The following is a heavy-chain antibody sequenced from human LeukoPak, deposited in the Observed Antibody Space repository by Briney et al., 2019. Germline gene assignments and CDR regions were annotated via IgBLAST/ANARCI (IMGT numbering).Heavy chain of an antibody. Sequence: SVKVSCKASGYTFTSYGISWVRQAPGQGLEWMGGIIPIFGTANYAQKFQGRVTITADKSTSTAYMELSSLRSEDTAVYYCASVRGSYYEYYFDYWGQGTLVTVSS. CDR1: GYTFTSYG. CDR3: ASVRGSYYEYYFDY. V-gene: IGHV1-69*06. J-gene: IGHJ4*02. CDR2: IIPIFGTA. D-gene: IGHD1-26*01.